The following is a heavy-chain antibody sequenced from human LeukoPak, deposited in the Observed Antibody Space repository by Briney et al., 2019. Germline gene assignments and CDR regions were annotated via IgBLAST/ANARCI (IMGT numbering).Heavy chain of an antibody. V-gene: IGHV3-23*01. J-gene: IGHJ4*02. D-gene: IGHD2-15*01. Sequence: GGSLRLSCAASGFTFSSYGMSWVRQAPGKGLEWVSAISGSGGSTYYADSVKGRFTISRDNSKNTLYLQMNSLRAEDTAVYYCAKCPPCSGGSCFIFYFDYWGQGTLVTVSS. CDR3: AKCPPCSGGSCFIFYFDY. CDR1: GFTFSSYG. CDR2: ISGSGGST.